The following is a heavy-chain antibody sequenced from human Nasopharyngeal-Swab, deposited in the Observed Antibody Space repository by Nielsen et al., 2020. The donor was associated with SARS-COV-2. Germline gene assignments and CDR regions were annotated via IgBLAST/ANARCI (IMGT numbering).Heavy chain of an antibody. Sequence: SETLFLTCTVSGGSISSSSYYWGWIRQPPGKGLEWIGSIYYSGSTNYNPSLKSRVTISVDTSKNQFSLKLSSVTAADTAVYYCARLLGYCSSTSCDYWGQGTLVTVSS. CDR1: GGSISSSSYY. V-gene: IGHV4-39*07. J-gene: IGHJ4*02. D-gene: IGHD2-2*01. CDR3: ARLLGYCSSTSCDY. CDR2: IYYSGST.